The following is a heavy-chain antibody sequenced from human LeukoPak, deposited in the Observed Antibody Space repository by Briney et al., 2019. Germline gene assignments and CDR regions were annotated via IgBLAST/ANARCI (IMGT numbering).Heavy chain of an antibody. Sequence: SVKVSCKASGGTFSSYAISWVRQAPGQGLEWMGRIIPILGIANYAQKFQGRVTITADKSTSTAYMELSSLRSEDTAVYYCAREGQYYYDSSGYYPIDYWGQGTLVTVSS. D-gene: IGHD3-22*01. CDR3: AREGQYYYDSSGYYPIDY. CDR2: IIPILGIA. CDR1: GGTFSSYA. J-gene: IGHJ4*02. V-gene: IGHV1-69*04.